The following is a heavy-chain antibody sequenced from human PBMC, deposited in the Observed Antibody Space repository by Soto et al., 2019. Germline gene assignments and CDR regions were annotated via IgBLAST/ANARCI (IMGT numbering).Heavy chain of an antibody. Sequence: EVQLVESGGAIVQPGGSLRLSCATSGFTFSSYPIHWVRQAPGKVPVWVSRITEDGSGTTYADSVKGRFTVTRDNATNAMYLQMSGLGAEDTAVYHWVRGTNGWRGMDYWGQGTLVTVSS. CDR2: ITEDGSGT. CDR3: VRGTNGWRGMDY. D-gene: IGHD2-8*01. J-gene: IGHJ4*02. V-gene: IGHV3-74*01. CDR1: GFTFSSYP.